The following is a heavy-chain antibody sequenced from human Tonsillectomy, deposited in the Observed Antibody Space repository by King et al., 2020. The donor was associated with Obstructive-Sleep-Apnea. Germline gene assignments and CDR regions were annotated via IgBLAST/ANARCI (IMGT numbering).Heavy chain of an antibody. CDR3: AKDRANGGNPEVEY. V-gene: IGHV3-23*04. CDR2: ISDSGGST. J-gene: IGHJ4*02. CDR1: GFTFSSYA. D-gene: IGHD4-23*01. Sequence: VQLVESGGGLVQPGGSLRLSCAASGFTFSSYAMSWVRQAPGRGLEWVSTISDSGGSTYYADSVKGRFTISRDNSKNTLYLHMNSLRAEDTAVYYCAKDRANGGNPEVEYWGQGTLVTVSS.